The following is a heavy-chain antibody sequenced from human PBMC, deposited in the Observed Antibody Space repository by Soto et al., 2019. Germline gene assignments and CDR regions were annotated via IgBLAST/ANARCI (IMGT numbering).Heavy chain of an antibody. J-gene: IGHJ5*02. Sequence: GGSLRLSCAASGFTFSSYDMHWVRQATGKGLEWVSAIGTAGDTYYPGSVKGRFTISRENAKNSLYLQMNSLRAEDTAVYYCARGPITPNWFDPWGQGTLVTVSS. CDR3: ARGPITPNWFDP. CDR1: GFTFSSYD. V-gene: IGHV3-13*01. D-gene: IGHD2-15*01. CDR2: IGTAGDT.